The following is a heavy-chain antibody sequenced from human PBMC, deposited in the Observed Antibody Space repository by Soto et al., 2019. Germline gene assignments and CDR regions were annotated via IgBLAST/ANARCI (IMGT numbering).Heavy chain of an antibody. J-gene: IGHJ3*02. Sequence: KTGGSLRLSCAASGFTFSSYSMNWVRQAPGKGLEWVSSISSSSSYIYYADSVKGRFTISRDNAKNSLYLQMNSLRAEDTAVYYCARDGYSYGDAFDIWGQGTMVTVSS. CDR2: ISSSSSYI. D-gene: IGHD5-18*01. CDR1: GFTFSSYS. CDR3: ARDGYSYGDAFDI. V-gene: IGHV3-21*01.